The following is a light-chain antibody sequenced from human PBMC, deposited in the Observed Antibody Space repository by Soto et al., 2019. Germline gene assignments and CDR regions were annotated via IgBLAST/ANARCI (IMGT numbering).Light chain of an antibody. CDR1: QSVGSSY. CDR2: DAS. J-gene: IGKJ1*01. CDR3: QQYGSSPLT. V-gene: IGKV3D-20*01. Sequence: EIVLTQSPATLSLSPGERATLSCRASQSVGSSYLAWYQQKPGLAPRLLIYDASSRATGIPDRFSGSGSGTDFTLTISRLEPEDFAVYYCQQYGSSPLTFGQGTKVDIK.